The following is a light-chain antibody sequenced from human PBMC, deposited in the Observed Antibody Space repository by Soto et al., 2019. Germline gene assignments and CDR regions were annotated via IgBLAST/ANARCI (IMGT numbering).Light chain of an antibody. CDR3: QQYNSYS. CDR1: QSISSL. J-gene: IGKJ1*01. Sequence: DIQMTQSPSTLSASVVDRVTITCRASQSISSLLAWYQQKPRKAPKLLIYKASSLERGVPSTFTGSGSGPEFPLTISSLQPDHFATYYCQQYNSYSFGQGTKVHIK. V-gene: IGKV1-5*03. CDR2: KAS.